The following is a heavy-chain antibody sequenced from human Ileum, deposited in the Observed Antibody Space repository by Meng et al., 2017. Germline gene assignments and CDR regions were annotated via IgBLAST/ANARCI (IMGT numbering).Heavy chain of an antibody. CDR2: ISQSGTT. J-gene: IGHJ5*02. D-gene: IGHD3-10*01. V-gene: IGHV4-4*02. CDR3: ATYGSGFTPPLDP. CDR1: GGSISTSNW. Sequence: QVQLQESGPGLVKPSGTLSLTCAVSGGSISTSNWWSWVRQSPGKGLEWIGEISQSGTTNYYPSLNSRVSISLDKANNHLSLTLTSVTAADTAVYYCATYGSGFTPPLDPWGQGILVTVSS.